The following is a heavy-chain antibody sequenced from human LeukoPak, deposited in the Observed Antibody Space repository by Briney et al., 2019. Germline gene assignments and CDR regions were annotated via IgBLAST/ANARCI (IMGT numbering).Heavy chain of an antibody. CDR3: ARDPGQRDYGDYTYYFDY. J-gene: IGHJ4*01. Sequence: PGGSLRLSCVASGFTFSSYEINWVRQAPGKGLEWVSYISSSGRTIYYADSVQGRFTISRDNAKNSLYLQMNSLRAEDTAVYYCARDPGQRDYGDYTYYFDYWGHGTLVTVSS. CDR1: GFTFSSYE. V-gene: IGHV3-48*03. CDR2: ISSSGRTI. D-gene: IGHD4-17*01.